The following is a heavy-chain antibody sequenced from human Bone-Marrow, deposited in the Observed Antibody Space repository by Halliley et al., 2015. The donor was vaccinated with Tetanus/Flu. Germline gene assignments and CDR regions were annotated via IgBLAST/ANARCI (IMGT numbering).Heavy chain of an antibody. CDR3: ARGVGINWIDP. CDR1: GGFIRSGGYY. J-gene: IGHJ5*02. V-gene: IGHV4-31*03. D-gene: IGHD3-3*01. CDR2: IYYSGST. Sequence: TLSLTCTVSGGFIRSGGYYWSWLWQHPGKGLEWIGNIYYSGSTYYNPSLKSRVTISADASKNQFSLKLSSVTASDTAVYYCARGVGINWIDPWGRGALVAVSS.